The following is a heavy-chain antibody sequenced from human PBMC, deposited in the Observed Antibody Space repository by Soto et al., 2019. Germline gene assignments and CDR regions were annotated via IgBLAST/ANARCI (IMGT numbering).Heavy chain of an antibody. J-gene: IGHJ6*02. CDR3: VRDKVSGWFYYYGMDV. D-gene: IGHD6-19*01. CDR2: MSYDGSKE. Sequence: QVQLVESGGGVVQPGGSLRLSCAASGFTFTSFAMHWVRQAPGKGLEWVAVMSYDGSKEYHAGSVKGRFTISRDNSKQILYLQMNNVRLEDTAVYYCVRDKVSGWFYYYGMDVWGQGTAVSVS. V-gene: IGHV3-30-3*01. CDR1: GFTFTSFA.